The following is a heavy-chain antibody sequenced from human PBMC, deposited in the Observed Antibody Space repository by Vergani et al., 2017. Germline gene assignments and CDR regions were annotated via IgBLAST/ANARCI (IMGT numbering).Heavy chain of an antibody. CDR3: GRGSDNYN. CDR1: GSTFSSHA. D-gene: IGHD5-24*01. CDR2: IKNTGDST. J-gene: IGHJ4*02. Sequence: EVQLLQPEGAVVQPGGSLRLSCVASGSTFSSHAMSWVRQGHGQGLEWVSSIKNTGDSTHYADSVKGRFTRSRDNSKNTLYLQMKRLRIEHTAVYYCGRGSDNYNGGQGTLVTVSS. V-gene: IGHV3-23*01.